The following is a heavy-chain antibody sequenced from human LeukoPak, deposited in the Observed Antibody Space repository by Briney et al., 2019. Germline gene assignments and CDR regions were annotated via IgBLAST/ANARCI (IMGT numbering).Heavy chain of an antibody. J-gene: IGHJ4*02. Sequence: SETLSLTCTVSGGYISSSYWSWIRQPPGKGLEWIGYIHYSGSTNYNPSLKSRVTISVDTSKNQFSLKMSSVTGADTGVYYCAREGVTAAYYFDYWGQGTLVTVSS. CDR3: AREGVTAAYYFDY. D-gene: IGHD3-10*01. V-gene: IGHV4-59*01. CDR1: GGYISSSY. CDR2: IHYSGST.